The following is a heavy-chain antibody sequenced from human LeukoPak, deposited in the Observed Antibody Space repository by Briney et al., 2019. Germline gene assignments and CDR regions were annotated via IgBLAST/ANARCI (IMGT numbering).Heavy chain of an antibody. J-gene: IGHJ4*02. CDR1: GYGFPNFW. D-gene: IGHD6-13*01. V-gene: IGHV5-51*01. Sequence: ESLRISCKGSGYGFPNFWIAWVRQMPGKGLEWMGIIFPDDSDTRYSPSFQGQVTISIDKAISTAYLQWSWLRLSDTAMYYCERRHSSSWHFDYWGQGTLVTVSS. CDR3: ERRHSSSWHFDY. CDR2: IFPDDSDT.